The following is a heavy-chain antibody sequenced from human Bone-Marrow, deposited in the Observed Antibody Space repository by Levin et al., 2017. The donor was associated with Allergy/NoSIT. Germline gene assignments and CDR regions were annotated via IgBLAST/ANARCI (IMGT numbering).Heavy chain of an antibody. J-gene: IGHJ6*02. V-gene: IGHV4-61*01. CDR2: INYHGVT. CDR1: GGSVTSGTYY. D-gene: IGHD3-9*01. CDR3: ARNRIIVSGGNDYYYGMDV. Sequence: PSETLSLTCSVSGGSVTSGTYYWSWIRRPPGKDLEWIGYINYHGVTKYNPSLQSRVTISVDTSKTEFSLKVTSVTAADTAVYYCARNRIIVSGGNDYYYGMDVWGRGITVTVSS.